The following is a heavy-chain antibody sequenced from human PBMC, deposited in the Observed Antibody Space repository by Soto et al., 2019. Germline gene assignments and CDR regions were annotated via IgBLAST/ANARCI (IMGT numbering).Heavy chain of an antibody. CDR2: ISHDGMNT. V-gene: IGHV3-30-3*02. J-gene: IGHJ1*01. Sequence: SRRLSCGASVVTLGRYALYWVRKTPGNGLAWAAIISHDGMNTFYPDSVRGRMTGSRGKSEKTMYLQMTRLPAEDTAGYYCPKNLRCMGHCGQGTVVTASS. CDR3: PKNLRCMGH. D-gene: IGHD2-8*01. CDR1: VVTLGRYA.